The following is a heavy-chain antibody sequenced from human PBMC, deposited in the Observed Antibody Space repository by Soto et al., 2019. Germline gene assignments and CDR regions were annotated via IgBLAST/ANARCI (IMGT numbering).Heavy chain of an antibody. CDR2: IYYSGST. Sequence: PSETLSLTCTVSGGSISSGGYYWSWIRQHPGKGLEWIGYIYYSGSTYYNPSLKSRVTISVDTSKNQFSLKLSSVTAADTAVYYFARVRGYSGYDPTPYNWFDPWGQGTLVTVSS. D-gene: IGHD5-12*01. CDR1: GGSISSGGYY. CDR3: ARVRGYSGYDPTPYNWFDP. J-gene: IGHJ5*02. V-gene: IGHV4-31*03.